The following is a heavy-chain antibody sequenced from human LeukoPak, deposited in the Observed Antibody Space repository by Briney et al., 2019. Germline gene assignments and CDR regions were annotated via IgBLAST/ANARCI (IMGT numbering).Heavy chain of an antibody. V-gene: IGHV3-33*01. D-gene: IGHD1-1*01. CDR2: IWYDGSNK. CDR1: GFTFSSYG. CDR3: ARVDYTNWYSFDY. Sequence: HPGRSLRLSCAASGFTFSSYGMHWVRQAPGKGLEWVAVIWYDGSNKYYADSVKGRFTISRDNSKNTLYLQMNSLRAEDTAVYYCARVDYTNWYSFDYWGQGTLVTVSS. J-gene: IGHJ4*02.